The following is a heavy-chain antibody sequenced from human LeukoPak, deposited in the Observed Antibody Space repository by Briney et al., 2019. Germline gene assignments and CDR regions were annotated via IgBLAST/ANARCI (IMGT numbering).Heavy chain of an antibody. D-gene: IGHD3-22*01. Sequence: SVKVSCKACGGTFSSYALSWVRQAPGQGLEWMGRIIPIFGTATYEQKLQGRVTITTDDFTGTAYMELSSLRSEDTAVYYCARGGTMSPYYYSSGYWTLDYWGQGTLVTVSS. V-gene: IGHV1-69*05. CDR3: ARGGTMSPYYYSSGYWTLDY. CDR2: IIPIFGTA. J-gene: IGHJ4*02. CDR1: GGTFSSYA.